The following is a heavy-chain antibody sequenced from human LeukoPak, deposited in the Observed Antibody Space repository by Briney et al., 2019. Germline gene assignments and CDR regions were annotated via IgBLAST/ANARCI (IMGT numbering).Heavy chain of an antibody. CDR3: ARGAGIDY. CDR2: ISSSGSHI. D-gene: IGHD6-19*01. CDR1: GFTFSSYS. Sequence: PGGSLRLSCAASGFTFSSYSMNWVRQAPGKGLEWVSSISSSGSHIYYADSVKGRFTISRDNAKNSLYLQMNSLRAEDTAVYYCARGAGIDYWGQGTLVTVSP. J-gene: IGHJ4*02. V-gene: IGHV3-21*01.